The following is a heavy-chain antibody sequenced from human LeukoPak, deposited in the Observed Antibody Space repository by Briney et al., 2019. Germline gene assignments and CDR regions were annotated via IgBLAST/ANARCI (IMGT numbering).Heavy chain of an antibody. CDR1: GGTFSSYA. Sequence: SVKVSCKASGGTFSSYAISWVRQAPGQGLEWMGGIIPIFGTANYAQKFQGRVTITTDESTSKAYMELSSLRSEDTAVYYCASSRSARGYYYDSSGSYYWGQGTLVTVSS. J-gene: IGHJ4*02. V-gene: IGHV1-69*05. D-gene: IGHD3-22*01. CDR2: IIPIFGTA. CDR3: ASSRSARGYYYDSSGSYY.